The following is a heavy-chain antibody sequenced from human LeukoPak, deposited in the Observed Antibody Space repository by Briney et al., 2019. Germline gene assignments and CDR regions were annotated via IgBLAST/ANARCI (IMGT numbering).Heavy chain of an antibody. CDR1: GFTFSSYA. J-gene: IGHJ4*02. CDR2: ISGSGGST. CDR3: AKLGGNVLRYFDWLSHIDY. D-gene: IGHD3-9*01. V-gene: IGHV3-23*01. Sequence: GGSLRLSCAASGFTFSSYAMSWVRQAPGKGLEWVSAISGSGGSTYYADSVKGRFTISRDNSKNTLYLQMNSLRAEDTAVYYCAKLGGNVLRYFDWLSHIDYWGQETLVTVSS.